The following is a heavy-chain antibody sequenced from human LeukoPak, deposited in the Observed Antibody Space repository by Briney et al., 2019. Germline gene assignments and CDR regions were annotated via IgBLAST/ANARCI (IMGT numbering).Heavy chain of an antibody. CDR2: VYYTGGT. V-gene: IGHV4-30-4*01. CDR3: ARGNGEQQLTGDY. D-gene: IGHD6-13*01. Sequence: PSQTLSLTCSVSGGSTSSGDYYWTWIRQPPGEGLEWIGYVYYTGGTDYNPSLRSRVTISVDTSKNQFSLKLTSVTAADTAVYYCARGNGEQQLTGDYWGQGTLVTVSS. J-gene: IGHJ4*02. CDR1: GGSTSSGDYY.